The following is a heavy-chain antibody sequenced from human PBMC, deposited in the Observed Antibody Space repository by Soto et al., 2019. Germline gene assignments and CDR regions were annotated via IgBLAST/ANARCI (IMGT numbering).Heavy chain of an antibody. CDR1: GGSFSGYY. D-gene: IGHD6-13*01. V-gene: IGHV4-34*01. Sequence: NPSETLSLTCAVYGGSFSGYYWSWTRQPPGKGLEWIGEINHSGSTNYNPSLKSRVTISVDTSKNQFSLKLSSVTAADTAVYYCARRRILYRIAAAGYFDYWGQGTLVTVSS. CDR2: INHSGST. J-gene: IGHJ4*02. CDR3: ARRRILYRIAAAGYFDY.